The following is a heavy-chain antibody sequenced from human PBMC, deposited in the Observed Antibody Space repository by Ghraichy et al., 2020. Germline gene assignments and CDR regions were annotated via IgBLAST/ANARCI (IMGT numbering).Heavy chain of an antibody. Sequence: GGSLRLSCAASGFTFSNYAMSWVRQAPGKGLEWVSTVNGNGYNTNYADSVRGRFTVSRDNSKNTLSLQMNSLRAEDTAVYYCASHMTSVTTPFDYWGQGALVTVSS. CDR3: ASHMTSVTTPFDY. V-gene: IGHV3-23*01. D-gene: IGHD4-11*01. CDR1: GFTFSNYA. J-gene: IGHJ4*02. CDR2: VNGNGYNT.